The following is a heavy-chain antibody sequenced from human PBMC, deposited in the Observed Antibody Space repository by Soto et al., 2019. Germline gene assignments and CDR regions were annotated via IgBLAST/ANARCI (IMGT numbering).Heavy chain of an antibody. CDR1: GFTFSSYA. D-gene: IGHD1-26*01. J-gene: IGHJ3*02. Sequence: GGSLRLSCAASGFTFSSYAMSWVRQAPGKGLEWVSAISGSGGSTYYADSVKGRFTISRDNSKNTLYLQMNSLRAEDTAVYYCAKDRNKWELLAPDAFDIWGQGTMVTVSS. CDR3: AKDRNKWELLAPDAFDI. CDR2: ISGSGGST. V-gene: IGHV3-23*01.